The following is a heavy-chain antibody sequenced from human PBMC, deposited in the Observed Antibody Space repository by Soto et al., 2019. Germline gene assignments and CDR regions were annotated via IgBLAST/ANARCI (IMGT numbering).Heavy chain of an antibody. CDR2: IWYDGSDK. CDR3: ARDSGYCSGGSCYPEGFDY. Sequence: PGGSLRLSCAASGFTFSIYGMHWVRQAPGKGLEWVAVIWYDGSDKYYADSVKGRFTISRDNSKNTLSLQMNSLRAEDTAVYYCARDSGYCSGGSCYPEGFDYWGQGTLVTVSS. V-gene: IGHV3-33*01. D-gene: IGHD2-15*01. CDR1: GFTFSIYG. J-gene: IGHJ4*02.